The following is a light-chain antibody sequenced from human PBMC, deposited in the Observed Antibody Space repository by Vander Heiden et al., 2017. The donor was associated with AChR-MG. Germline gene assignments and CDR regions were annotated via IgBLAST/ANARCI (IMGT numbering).Light chain of an antibody. Sequence: DILMIPSPSSLPASAGDRITITCRASQSISSYLKWDQQKPGKAPKLLSYAASSLQSGVPSRCRGSGSGTDFTLTISSLQPEDFATYVGQQSYSTPPITFGQGTRLEIK. CDR2: AAS. J-gene: IGKJ5*01. CDR3: QQSYSTPPIT. V-gene: IGKV1-39*01. CDR1: QSISSY.